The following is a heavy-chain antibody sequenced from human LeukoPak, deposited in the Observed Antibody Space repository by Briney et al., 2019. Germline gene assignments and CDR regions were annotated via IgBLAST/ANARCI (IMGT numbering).Heavy chain of an antibody. D-gene: IGHD3-9*01. J-gene: IGHJ4*02. CDR1: RFTFSNYS. CDR3: ARDPLRYLRVGHYDY. V-gene: IGHV3-21*01. Sequence: GGSLRLSCAASRFTFSNYSMNWVRQAPGKGLEWVSSIDYDSSHIYYPASVSGRFTISRDNARNSVYLQMKSFRVEDAAVYYCARDPLRYLRVGHYDYWGQGTLVAVSS. CDR2: IDYDSSHI.